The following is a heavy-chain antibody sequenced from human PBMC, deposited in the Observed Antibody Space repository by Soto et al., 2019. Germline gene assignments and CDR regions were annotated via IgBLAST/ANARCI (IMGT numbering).Heavy chain of an antibody. CDR3: TRCPRHRDYGDYVGYFDY. Sequence: GGSLRLSCTASGFTFGDSAMSWFRQAPGKGLEWVGFIRSKAYGGTTEYAASVKGRFTISRDDSKSIAYLQMNSLKTEDTAVYYCTRCPRHRDYGDYVGYFDYWGQGTLVTVSS. V-gene: IGHV3-49*03. D-gene: IGHD4-17*01. J-gene: IGHJ4*02. CDR2: IRSKAYGGTT. CDR1: GFTFGDSA.